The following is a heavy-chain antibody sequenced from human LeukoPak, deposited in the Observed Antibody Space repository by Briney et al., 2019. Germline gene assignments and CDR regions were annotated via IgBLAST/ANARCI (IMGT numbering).Heavy chain of an antibody. CDR1: GYSFTSYW. J-gene: IGHJ3*02. D-gene: IGHD7-27*01. V-gene: IGHV5-51*01. Sequence: GESLQISCKGSGYSFTSYWIGWVRQLPGKGLEWMGIIYPGDSNTRYSPSFQGQVTISADKSITTAHLQWSSLKASDTAMYYCASTSRLGSNDAFDIWGRGTMVTVSS. CDR2: IYPGDSNT. CDR3: ASTSRLGSNDAFDI.